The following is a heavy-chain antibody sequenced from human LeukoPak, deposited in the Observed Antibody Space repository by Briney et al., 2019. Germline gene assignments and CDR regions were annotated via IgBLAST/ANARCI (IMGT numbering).Heavy chain of an antibody. CDR2: IWKDGSDE. J-gene: IGHJ4*02. V-gene: IGHV3-33*01. Sequence: PGGSLRLSCAAAGFTFGDFGMHWVRQAPGKGLEWVALIWKDGSDEFYADSVKGRFTISRDNSRNTLSLQMNSLRGEDTAVHYCAREEAFQLEASLDQWGQGTLVTVSS. D-gene: IGHD3-3*01. CDR1: GFTFGDFG. CDR3: AREEAFQLEASLDQ.